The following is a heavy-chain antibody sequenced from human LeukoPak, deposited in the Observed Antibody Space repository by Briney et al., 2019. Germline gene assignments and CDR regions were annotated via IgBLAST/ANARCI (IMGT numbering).Heavy chain of an antibody. J-gene: IGHJ4*02. Sequence: PGGSLRLSCAASGFTFSSYGMNWVRQAPGKGLEWVSSISSSSSYIYYADSVKGRFTISRDNAKNSLYLQMNSLRAEDTAVYYCARTQIEYSSSVFDYWGQGTLVTVSS. D-gene: IGHD6-6*01. CDR2: ISSSSSYI. CDR3: ARTQIEYSSSVFDY. CDR1: GFTFSSYG. V-gene: IGHV3-21*01.